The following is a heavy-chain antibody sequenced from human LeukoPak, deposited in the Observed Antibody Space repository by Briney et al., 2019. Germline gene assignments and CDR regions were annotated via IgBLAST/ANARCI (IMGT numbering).Heavy chain of an antibody. CDR3: AKGLRYSNKWYSWFDP. V-gene: IGHV3-23*01. Sequence: GGSLRLSYAASGFTFSSYDMSWVRQAPGKGLEWVSSVTGSGGTPKYADSVKGRFTVSRDNSKNTLYLQMSNLRVEDTATYYCAKGLRYSNKWYSWFDPWGQGTPVTVSS. J-gene: IGHJ5*02. CDR2: VTGSGGTP. D-gene: IGHD5-12*01. CDR1: GFTFSSYD.